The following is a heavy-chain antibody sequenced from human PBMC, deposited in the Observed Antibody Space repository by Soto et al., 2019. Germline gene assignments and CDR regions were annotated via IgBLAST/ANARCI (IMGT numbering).Heavy chain of an antibody. CDR2: VFHTGDT. CDR1: GDSIIRSVW. J-gene: IGHJ4*02. Sequence: SETLSLTCAVSGDSIIRSVWWTWVRQPPGKGLEWIGEVFHTGDTYFNPSLRSRVAMSVDKSTNEFSLKVTSVTAADTAIYYCARKAWVRFDYWGQGALVTVSS. CDR3: ARKAWVRFDY. D-gene: IGHD7-27*01. V-gene: IGHV4-4*02.